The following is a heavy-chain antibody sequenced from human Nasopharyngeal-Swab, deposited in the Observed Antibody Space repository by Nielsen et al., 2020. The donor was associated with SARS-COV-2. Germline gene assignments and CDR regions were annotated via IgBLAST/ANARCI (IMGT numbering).Heavy chain of an antibody. D-gene: IGHD5-18*01. J-gene: IGHJ6*02. CDR1: GFTFSSYE. Sequence: LKISCAASGFTFSSYEMNWVRQAPGKGLEWVSYISSSGSTIYYADSVKGRFTISRDNAKNSLYLQMNSLRAEDTAVYYCAREGAEAMVNYYYYYGMDVWGQGTTVTVSS. V-gene: IGHV3-48*03. CDR3: AREGAEAMVNYYYYYGMDV. CDR2: ISSSGSTI.